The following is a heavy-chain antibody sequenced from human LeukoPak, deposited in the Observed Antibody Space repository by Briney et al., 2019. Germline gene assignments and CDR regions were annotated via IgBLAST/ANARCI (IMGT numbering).Heavy chain of an antibody. V-gene: IGHV4-61*08. J-gene: IGHJ4*02. CDR1: GASIRSGDYY. Sequence: SETLSLTCTVSGASIRSGDYYWSWIRQPPGKGLEWIGYIYDSGSTNYNPSLKSRVTISVDTSKNQFSLKLSSVTAADTAVYYCARRHGPEAFDYWGQGTLVTVSS. CDR2: IYDSGST. CDR3: ARRHGPEAFDY.